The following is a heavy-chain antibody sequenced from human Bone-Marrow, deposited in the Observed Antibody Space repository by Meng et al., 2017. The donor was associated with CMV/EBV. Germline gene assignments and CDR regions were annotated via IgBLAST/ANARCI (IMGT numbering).Heavy chain of an antibody. Sequence: GESLKISCAASGFSFNENTMNWVRQAPGKGLEWVSSISSSSSYIFYADSVKGRFTISRDNAKNSLFLQMNSLRTEDTAVYYCAKDKRELRNWGQGTLVTVSS. CDR1: GFSFNENT. CDR3: AKDKRELRN. V-gene: IGHV3-21*01. D-gene: IGHD1-26*01. CDR2: ISSSSSYI. J-gene: IGHJ4*02.